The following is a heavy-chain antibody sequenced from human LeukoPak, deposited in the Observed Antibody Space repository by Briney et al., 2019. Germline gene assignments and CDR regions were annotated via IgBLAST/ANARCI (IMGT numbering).Heavy chain of an antibody. CDR2: ITGSARNT. V-gene: IGHV3-23*01. CDR3: AKGAGSAAGSLVGY. Sequence: GGSLRLSCAASGFTFSDYAMSWVRQAPGKGLEWVSAITGSARNTYYADSVKGRFTISRDNSKNTVFLQMSSLRAEDTAVYYCAKGAGSAAGSLVGYWGQGTLVTVSS. J-gene: IGHJ4*02. D-gene: IGHD6-13*01. CDR1: GFTFSDYA.